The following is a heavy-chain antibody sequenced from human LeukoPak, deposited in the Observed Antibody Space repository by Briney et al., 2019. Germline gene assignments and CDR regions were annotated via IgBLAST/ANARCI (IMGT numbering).Heavy chain of an antibody. V-gene: IGHV4-39*01. CDR3: ARDHGDFVQHD. Sequence: SETLSLTCTVSGDSISSGNFYWGWIRQPPGKELQWIGSIYYNGITHYNPSLESRVTISADTSTNEFSLKLRSVTAADTAMYYCARDHGDFVQHDWGQGTLVTVSS. CDR2: IYYNGIT. J-gene: IGHJ4*02. CDR1: GDSISSGNFY. D-gene: IGHD4-17*01.